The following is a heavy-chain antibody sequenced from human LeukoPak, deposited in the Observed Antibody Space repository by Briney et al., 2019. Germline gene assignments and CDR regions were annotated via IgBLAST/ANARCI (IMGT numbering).Heavy chain of an antibody. V-gene: IGHV3-23*01. Sequence: GGSLRLSCAASRFTFNNYGMSWVRQAPGKGLEWVSSISETGDSKYYADSVQGRFTISRNNSKNTLYLQMNGLRSEDTALYYCAKVWRGNYYDYWGQGTLVTVSS. CDR2: ISETGDSK. CDR1: RFTFNNYG. CDR3: AKVWRGNYYDY. D-gene: IGHD1-1*01. J-gene: IGHJ4*02.